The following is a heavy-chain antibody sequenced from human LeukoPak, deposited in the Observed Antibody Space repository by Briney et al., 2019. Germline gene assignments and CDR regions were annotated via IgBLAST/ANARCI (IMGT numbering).Heavy chain of an antibody. D-gene: IGHD6-19*01. V-gene: IGHV4-34*01. Sequence: SSETLSLTCAVYGGSFSGYYWSWIRQPPGKGLEWIGEINHSGSTNYNPSLKSRVTISVDTSKNQFSLKLSSVTAADTAVYYCARDRSGWYPDYWGQGTLVTVSS. J-gene: IGHJ4*02. CDR1: GGSFSGYY. CDR3: ARDRSGWYPDY. CDR2: INHSGST.